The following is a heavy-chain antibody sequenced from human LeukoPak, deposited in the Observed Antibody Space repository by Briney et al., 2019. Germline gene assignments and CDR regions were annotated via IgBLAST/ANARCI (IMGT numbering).Heavy chain of an antibody. CDR2: INPNSGGT. CDR3: ARDKHPGYCSGGSCYAFDY. D-gene: IGHD2-15*01. J-gene: IGHJ4*02. CDR1: GYTFTGYY. Sequence: ASVKVSCKASGYTFTGYYMHWVRQAPGQGLEWMGRINPNSGGTNYAQKFQGRVTVTRDTSISTAYMELSRLRSDDTAVYYCARDKHPGYCSGGSCYAFDYWGQGTLVTVSS. V-gene: IGHV1-2*06.